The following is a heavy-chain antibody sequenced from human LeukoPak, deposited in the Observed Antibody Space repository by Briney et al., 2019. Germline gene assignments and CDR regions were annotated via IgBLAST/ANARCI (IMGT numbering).Heavy chain of an antibody. J-gene: IGHJ2*01. CDR1: GGSFSSSSYY. CDR3: ARSANYDILAGLDWYFDL. CDR2: ISYRGNN. V-gene: IGHV4-39*07. Sequence: SETLSLTCTVSGGSFSSSSYYWGWVRQPPGKGLEWVGSISYRGNNYHNPSLKSRVTISVDTSKYQFSRKLNSVTAADTAVYYCARSANYDILAGLDWYFDLWGGGTLVTVSS. D-gene: IGHD3-9*01.